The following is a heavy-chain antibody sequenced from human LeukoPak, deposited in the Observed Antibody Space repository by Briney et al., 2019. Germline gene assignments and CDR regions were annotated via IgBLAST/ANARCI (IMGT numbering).Heavy chain of an antibody. V-gene: IGHV4-38-2*02. J-gene: IGHJ4*02. Sequence: SETLSLTFSVSGYSINNGYLWGWIRQPPGKGMEWIGGIYHSESPYYSPSLRGRVTISVDTSKNQFSLMVKSVTAADTAVYYCARVGVYSSGYHPDYWGQGTLVTVSS. CDR1: GYSINNGYL. CDR3: ARVGVYSSGYHPDY. D-gene: IGHD6-19*01. CDR2: IYHSESP.